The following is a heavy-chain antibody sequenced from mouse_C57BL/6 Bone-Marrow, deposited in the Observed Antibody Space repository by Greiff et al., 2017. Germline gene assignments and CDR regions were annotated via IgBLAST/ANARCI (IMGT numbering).Heavy chain of an antibody. CDR2: IYPGDGDT. CDR1: GYAFSSSW. Sequence: SGPELVKPGASVKISCKASGYAFSSSWMNWVKQRPGKGLEWIGRIYPGDGDTNYNGKFKGKATLTADKSSSTAYMQLSSLTSEDSAVYFCARGLLYWYFDVWGTGTTVTVSS. CDR3: ARGLLYWYFDV. V-gene: IGHV1-82*01. J-gene: IGHJ1*03.